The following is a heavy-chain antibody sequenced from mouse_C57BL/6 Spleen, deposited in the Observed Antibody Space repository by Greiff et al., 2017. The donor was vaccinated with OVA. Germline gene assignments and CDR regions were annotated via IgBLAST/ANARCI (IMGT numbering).Heavy chain of an antibody. D-gene: IGHD2-4*01. CDR2: ISSGSSTI. V-gene: IGHV5-17*01. J-gene: IGHJ4*01. CDR3: AANYDYDEYYAMDY. CDR1: GFTFSDYG. Sequence: EVQVVASGGGLVKPGGSLKLSCAASGFTFSDYGMHWVRQAPEKGLEWVVYISSGSSTIYYADIVKGRFTISRGNAKNTLFLQMTRLRSEDTAMYYCAANYDYDEYYAMDYWGQGTSVTVSS.